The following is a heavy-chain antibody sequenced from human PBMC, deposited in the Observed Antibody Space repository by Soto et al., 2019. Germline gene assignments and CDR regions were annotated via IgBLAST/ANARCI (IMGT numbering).Heavy chain of an antibody. CDR2: INHFGSP. D-gene: IGHD3-3*01. V-gene: IGHV4-34*01. CDR1: NGSFMGYY. J-gene: IGHJ4*02. Sequence: QVQLHQWGAGLLKPSETLSLTCGVYNGSFMGYYWTWVRQPPGKGLELIGEINHFGSPNYNPSLKSRVAISIDTSKHQFSLSLRSLTAADTAVYYCASLNGGRFLDKGDYWGQGILVTVSS. CDR3: ASLNGGRFLDKGDY.